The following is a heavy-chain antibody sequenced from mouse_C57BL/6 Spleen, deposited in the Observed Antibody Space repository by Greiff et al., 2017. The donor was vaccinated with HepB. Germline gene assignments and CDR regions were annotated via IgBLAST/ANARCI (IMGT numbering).Heavy chain of an antibody. J-gene: IGHJ4*01. Sequence: EVQVVESGPGLVKPSQSLSLTCSVTGYSITSGYYWNWIRQFPGNKLEWMGYISYDGSNNYNPSLKNRISITRDTSKNQFFLKLNSVTTEDTATYYCARPPDGYYAMDYCGQGTSVTVSS. CDR3: ARPPDGYYAMDY. D-gene: IGHD2-3*01. CDR1: GYSITSGYY. CDR2: ISYDGSN. V-gene: IGHV3-6*01.